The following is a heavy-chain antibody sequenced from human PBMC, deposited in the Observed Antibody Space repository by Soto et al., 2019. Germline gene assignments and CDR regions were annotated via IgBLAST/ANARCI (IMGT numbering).Heavy chain of an antibody. CDR2: IYPGDSDT. D-gene: IGHD2-15*01. V-gene: IGHV5-51*01. CDR1: GYSFTSYW. CDR3: ARTNPYRSDGNSYSYDMDV. Sequence: GESLKISCKGSGYSFTSYWIGWVRQMPGKGLEWMGIIYPGDSDTRYSPSFQGQVTISADKSISTAYLQWSSLKASDTAMYYCARTNPYRSDGNSYSYDMDVWGQGTTVTVSS. J-gene: IGHJ6*02.